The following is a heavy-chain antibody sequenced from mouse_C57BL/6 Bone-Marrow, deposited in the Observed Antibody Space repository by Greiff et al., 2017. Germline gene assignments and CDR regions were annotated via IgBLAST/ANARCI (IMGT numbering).Heavy chain of an antibody. CDR1: GYTFTSYW. CDR3: ARSGYLLYWYFDV. J-gene: IGHJ1*03. D-gene: IGHD5-1-1*01. CDR2: ITPSSGYT. V-gene: IGHV1-7*01. Sequence: QVQLQQSGAELAKPGASVKLSCKASGYTFTSYWMHWVKQRPGQGLEWIGYITPSSGYTKYKQKFKDKATLTADKSSSKAYMQLSSLTYEDSAVYYCARSGYLLYWYFDVWGTGTTVTVSS.